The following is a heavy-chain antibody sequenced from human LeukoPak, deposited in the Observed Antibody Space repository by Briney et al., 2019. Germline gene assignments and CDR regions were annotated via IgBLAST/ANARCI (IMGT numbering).Heavy chain of an antibody. D-gene: IGHD1-26*01. CDR2: IYHSGST. J-gene: IGHJ4*02. CDR3: ASGIVGARSFDY. Sequence: SGTLSLTCAVSSGSISSSNWWRWVREPPGKGLERFGAIYHSGSTNYNPSVKSRVTITVDKSKNEFSLKLSSVTAADTAVYYCASGIVGARSFDYWGQGTLVTVSS. CDR1: SGSISSSNW. V-gene: IGHV4-4*02.